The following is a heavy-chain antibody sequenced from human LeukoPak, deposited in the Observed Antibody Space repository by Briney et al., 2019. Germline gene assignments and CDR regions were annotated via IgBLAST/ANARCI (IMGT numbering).Heavy chain of an antibody. Sequence: SETLSLTCTVSGGSISSGGYYWSWIRQHPGRGLEWIVYIYYSGSTYYNPSLKSRVTISVYTSKNQFSLKLSSVTAADTAVYYCARALGGGYCSSTSCYTAAFDIWGHGTMVTVSS. CDR2: IYYSGST. CDR3: ARALGGGYCSSTSCYTAAFDI. D-gene: IGHD2-2*02. J-gene: IGHJ3*02. V-gene: IGHV4-31*03. CDR1: GGSISSGGYY.